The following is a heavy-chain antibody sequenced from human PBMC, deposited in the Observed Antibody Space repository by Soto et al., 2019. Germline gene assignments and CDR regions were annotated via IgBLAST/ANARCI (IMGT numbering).Heavy chain of an antibody. D-gene: IGHD2-15*01. CDR3: AKMPGGGIDY. J-gene: IGHJ4*01. CDR1: GFTFSSYG. CDR2: ISYDGSNK. Sequence: PGGSLRLSCAASGFTFSSYGMHWVRQSPGKGLEWVAVISYDGSNKYYADSVKGRFTISRDNSKNTLYLQMNSLRTEDTAVYYCAKMPGGGIDYWGHGTLVTVSS. V-gene: IGHV3-30*18.